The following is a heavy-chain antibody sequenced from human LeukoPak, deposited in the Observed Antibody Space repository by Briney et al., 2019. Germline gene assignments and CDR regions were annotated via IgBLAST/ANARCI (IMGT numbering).Heavy chain of an antibody. CDR1: GFTFSDYY. J-gene: IGHJ4*02. CDR2: ISSSGSTI. CDR3: ARDPSQEMATILGDY. D-gene: IGHD5-24*01. V-gene: IGHV3-11*01. Sequence: GGSLRLSCAASGFTFSDYYMSWIRQAPGKGLEWVSYISSSGSTIYYADSVKGRFTISRDNAKNSLYLQMNSLRAEDTAVYYCARDPSQEMATILGDYWGQGTLVTVSS.